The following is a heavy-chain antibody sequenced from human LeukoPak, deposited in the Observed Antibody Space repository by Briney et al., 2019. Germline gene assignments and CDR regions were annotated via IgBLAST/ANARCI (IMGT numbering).Heavy chain of an antibody. V-gene: IGHV4-38-2*02. Sequence: SETLSLTCTVSAYSISSGYYWGWIREPPGKGLEWIGSIYHSGSTYYNPSLKSRVTISVDTSKNQFSLKLSSVTAADTAVYYCARSGYDILTGYPRKFDYWGQGTLVTVSS. CDR1: AYSISSGYY. J-gene: IGHJ4*02. D-gene: IGHD3-9*01. CDR2: IYHSGST. CDR3: ARSGYDILTGYPRKFDY.